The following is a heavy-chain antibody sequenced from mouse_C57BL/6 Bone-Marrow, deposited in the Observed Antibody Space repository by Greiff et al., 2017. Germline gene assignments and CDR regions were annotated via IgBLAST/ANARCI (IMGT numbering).Heavy chain of an antibody. J-gene: IGHJ2*01. CDR2: IYPGNSDT. D-gene: IGHD1-1*01. Sequence: VQLQQSGTVLARPGASVKMSCKTSGYTFTSYWMHWVKQRPGQGLEWIGAIYPGNSDTSYNQKFKGKAKLTAVTSASTAYMELSSLTNEDSAVXYCTAYYGSSCDYWGQGTTLTVSS. V-gene: IGHV1-5*01. CDR3: TAYYGSSCDY. CDR1: GYTFTSYW.